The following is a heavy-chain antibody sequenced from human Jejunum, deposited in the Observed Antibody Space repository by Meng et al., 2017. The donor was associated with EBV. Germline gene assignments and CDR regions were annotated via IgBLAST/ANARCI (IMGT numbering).Heavy chain of an antibody. V-gene: IGHV4-30-2*01. D-gene: IGHD4-17*01. CDR3: ARGGPDFGDYVPFDY. CDR2: IYHIGST. Sequence: QLQLHGAGSGLVKPSQTLSLTCAVSGDSITRGAYLWSWIRQPSGKGLEWIGNIYHIGSTYYNPSLKSRVTISVDRSKNQFSLKLTSVTAADTAVYYCARGGPDFGDYVPFDYWGQGTLVTVSS. CDR1: GDSITRGAYL. J-gene: IGHJ4*02.